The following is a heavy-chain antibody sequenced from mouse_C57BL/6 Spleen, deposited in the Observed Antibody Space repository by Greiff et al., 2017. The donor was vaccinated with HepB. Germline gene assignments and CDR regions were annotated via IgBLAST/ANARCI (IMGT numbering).Heavy chain of an antibody. J-gene: IGHJ4*01. Sequence: QVQLQQSGAELVKPGASVKLSCKASGYTFTSYWMQWVKQRPGQGLEWIGEIDPSDSYTNYNQKFKGKATLTVDTSSSTAYMQLSSLTSEDSAVYYCARGGLDYLYYAMDYWGQGTSVTVSS. V-gene: IGHV1-50*01. CDR1: GYTFTSYW. CDR3: ARGGLDYLYYAMDY. D-gene: IGHD5-5*01. CDR2: IDPSDSYT.